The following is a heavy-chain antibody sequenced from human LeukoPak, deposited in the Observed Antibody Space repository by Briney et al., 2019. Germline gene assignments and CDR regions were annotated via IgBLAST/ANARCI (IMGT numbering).Heavy chain of an antibody. D-gene: IGHD2-21*02. CDR2: ISGSGGST. Sequence: QSGGSLRLSCAASGFTFSTYAMSWVRQAPGKGLEWDSAISGSGGSTYYADSVKGRFTISRDNSKNTLYLQVNSLRAEDTAVYYCAKRMVTAMGGFDIWGQGTMVTVSS. CDR3: AKRMVTAMGGFDI. CDR1: GFTFSTYA. V-gene: IGHV3-23*01. J-gene: IGHJ3*02.